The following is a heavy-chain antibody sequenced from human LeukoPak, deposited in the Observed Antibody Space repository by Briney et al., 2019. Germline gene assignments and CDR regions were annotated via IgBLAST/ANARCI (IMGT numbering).Heavy chain of an antibody. CDR1: GFTFSSYG. CDR3: ARGASSWDYYYYGMDV. J-gene: IGHJ6*02. D-gene: IGHD6-13*01. Sequence: GGSLRLSCAASGFTFSSYGMHWVRQAPGKGLEWVAAISYDGSNKYYADSVKGRFTISRDNSKNTLYLQMNSLRAEDTAVYYCARGASSWDYYYYGMDVWGQGTTVTVSS. V-gene: IGHV3-30*03. CDR2: ISYDGSNK.